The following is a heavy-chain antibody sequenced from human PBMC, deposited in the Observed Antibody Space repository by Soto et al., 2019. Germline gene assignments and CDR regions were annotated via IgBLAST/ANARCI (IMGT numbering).Heavy chain of an antibody. CDR1: GGSISSYY. V-gene: IGHV4-59*01. Sequence: SETLSLTCTVSGGSISSYYWSWIRQPPGKGLEWIGYIYYSGSTNYNPSLKSRVTISVDTSKNQFSLKLSSVTAADTAVYYCARHFWSGYYDYWGQGTLVTVSS. CDR3: ARHFWSGYYDY. J-gene: IGHJ4*02. CDR2: IYYSGST. D-gene: IGHD3-3*02.